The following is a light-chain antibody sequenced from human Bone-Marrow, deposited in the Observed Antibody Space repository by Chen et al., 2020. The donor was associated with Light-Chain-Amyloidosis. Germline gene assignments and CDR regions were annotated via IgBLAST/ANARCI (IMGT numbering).Light chain of an antibody. CDR3: QVWVSSSDRPV. J-gene: IGLJ3*02. CDR2: DDS. Sequence: SYVLTQPSSVSVAPGQTATIACGGNNMGSTSVHWYQQTPGQAPLLVVYDDSDRPSGIPERISGSNSGNTATLTISMVEAGDEAYYYSQVWVSSSDRPVFGGGTKLTVL. CDR1: NMGSTS. V-gene: IGLV3-21*02.